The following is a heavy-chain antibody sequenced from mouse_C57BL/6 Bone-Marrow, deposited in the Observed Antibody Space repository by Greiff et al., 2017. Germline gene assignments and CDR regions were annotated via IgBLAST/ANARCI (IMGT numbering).Heavy chain of an antibody. Sequence: EVKVEESGGGLVKPGGSLKLSCAASGFTFSSYAMSWVRQTPEKRLEWVATISDGGSYTYYPDNVKGRFTISRDNAKNNLYLQMSHLKSEDTAMYYCARERGDYDYDLFAYWGQGTLVTVSA. CDR2: ISDGGSYT. J-gene: IGHJ3*01. D-gene: IGHD2-4*01. V-gene: IGHV5-4*01. CDR1: GFTFSSYA. CDR3: ARERGDYDYDLFAY.